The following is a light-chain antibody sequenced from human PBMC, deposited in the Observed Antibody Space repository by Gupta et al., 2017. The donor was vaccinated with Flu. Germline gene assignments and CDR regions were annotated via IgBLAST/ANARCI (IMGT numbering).Light chain of an antibody. J-gene: IGKJ1*01. CDR2: GAS. CDR3: QQYYNCPRT. Sequence: PATRSGAPGERAPLPCRANQNVNSKVTWDQQKPGQATRLLFYGASTWATGIPARFSGSGSGTEFTLTISSLQSEDVAIYYCQQYYNCPRTFGQGTXLEIK. CDR1: QNVNSK. V-gene: IGKV3-15*01.